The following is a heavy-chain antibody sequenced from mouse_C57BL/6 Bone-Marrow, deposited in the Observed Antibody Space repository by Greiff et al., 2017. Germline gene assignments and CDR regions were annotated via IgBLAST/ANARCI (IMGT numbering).Heavy chain of an antibody. CDR3: TRNYYGSSYDY. D-gene: IGHD1-1*01. CDR2: IDPETGGT. Sequence: QVQLQQSGAELVRPGASVTLSCKASGYTFTDYEMHWVKQTPVHGLEWIGAIDPETGGTAYNQTFKGKAILTADKSSSTAYMELSSLTSEDSAVYYCTRNYYGSSYDYWGQGTTLTVSS. CDR1: GYTFTDYE. V-gene: IGHV1-15*01. J-gene: IGHJ2*01.